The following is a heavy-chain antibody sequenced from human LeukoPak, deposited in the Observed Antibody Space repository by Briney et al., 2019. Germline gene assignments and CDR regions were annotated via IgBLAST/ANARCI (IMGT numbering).Heavy chain of an antibody. V-gene: IGHV3-30*18. CDR2: ISYDGSNK. J-gene: IGHJ5*02. CDR1: GFTFRNYV. Sequence: TGGSLRLSCAASGFTFRNYVIHWVRQAPGKGLEWVAVISYDGSNKYYADSVKGRFTISRDNSKNTLYLQMNSLRAEDTAVYYCAKEEWFDPWGQGTLVTVSS. CDR3: AKEEWFDP.